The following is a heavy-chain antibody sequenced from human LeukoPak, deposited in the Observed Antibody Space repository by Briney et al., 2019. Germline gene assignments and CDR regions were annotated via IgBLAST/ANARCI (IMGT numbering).Heavy chain of an antibody. CDR1: GFTFSDYS. J-gene: IGHJ4*02. Sequence: GGSLRLSCAASGFTFSDYSMNWVRQAPGMGLEWISYMRTTSSIFCADSVKGRFTISRDNDENSLYLQMNTLRPEDTAVYYCVRDLNWAFESWGQGTLVTVSS. D-gene: IGHD7-27*01. CDR3: VRDLNWAFES. CDR2: MRTTSSI. V-gene: IGHV3-69-1*01.